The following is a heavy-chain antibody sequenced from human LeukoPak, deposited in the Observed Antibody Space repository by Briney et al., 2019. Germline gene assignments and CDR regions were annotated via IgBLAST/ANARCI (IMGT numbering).Heavy chain of an antibody. CDR2: INHSGST. CDR1: GGSFSGYY. D-gene: IGHD7-27*01. CDR3: ASHTPGEIDAFDI. Sequence: PSETLSLTCAVYGGSFSGYYWSWIRQPPGKGLEWIGEINHSGSTNYSPSLKSRVTISVDTSKNQFSLKLSSVTAADTAVYYCASHTPGEIDAFDIWGQGTMVTVSS. V-gene: IGHV4-34*01. J-gene: IGHJ3*02.